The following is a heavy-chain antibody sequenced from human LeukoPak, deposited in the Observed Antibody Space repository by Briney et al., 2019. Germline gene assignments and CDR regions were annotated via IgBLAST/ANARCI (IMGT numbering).Heavy chain of an antibody. CDR2: ISGSGGST. Sequence: GGSLRLSCAASGFTFSSHAMSWVRQAPGKGLEWVSAISGSGGSTYYADSVKGRFTISRDNSKNTLYLQMNSLRAEDTAVYYCAKQQYYYDSSGYPAFDYWGQGTLVTVSS. CDR1: GFTFSSHA. CDR3: AKQQYYYDSSGYPAFDY. D-gene: IGHD3-22*01. V-gene: IGHV3-23*01. J-gene: IGHJ4*02.